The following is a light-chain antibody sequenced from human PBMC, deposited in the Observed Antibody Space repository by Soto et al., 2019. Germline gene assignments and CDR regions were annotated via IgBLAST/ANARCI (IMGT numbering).Light chain of an antibody. Sequence: DIQMTQCPSTLSASVGDRVTITCRASQSISSWLAWYQQKPGKAPKLLIYDASSLESGVPSRFSGSGSGTEFTLTISSLQPDDFATYYCQQYNSYSLFGGGTKVEIK. J-gene: IGKJ4*01. CDR3: QQYNSYSL. CDR2: DAS. V-gene: IGKV1-5*01. CDR1: QSISSW.